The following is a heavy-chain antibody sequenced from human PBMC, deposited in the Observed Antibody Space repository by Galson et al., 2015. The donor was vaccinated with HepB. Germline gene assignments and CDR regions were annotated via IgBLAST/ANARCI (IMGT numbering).Heavy chain of an antibody. D-gene: IGHD3-22*01. J-gene: IGHJ4*02. Sequence: SLRLSCAASGFTFSDYYMSWIRQAPGKGLEWVSYISSSSSYTNYADSVKGRFTISRDNAKNSLYLQMNSLRAEDTAVYYCARADRSSGYSPFDYWGQGTLVTVSS. CDR3: ARADRSSGYSPFDY. CDR2: ISSSSSYT. V-gene: IGHV3-11*06. CDR1: GFTFSDYY.